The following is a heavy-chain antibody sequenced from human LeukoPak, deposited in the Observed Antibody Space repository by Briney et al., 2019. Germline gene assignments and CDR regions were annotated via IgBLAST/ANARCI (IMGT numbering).Heavy chain of an antibody. D-gene: IGHD4-23*01. CDR2: IYYSGST. Sequence: SETLSLTCTVSGGSISSGDYYWSWIRQPPGKGLEWIGYIYYSGSTYYNPSLKSRATISVDTSKNQFSLKLSSVTAADTAVYYCARDRWGVNLNWFDPWGQGTLVTVSS. CDR1: GGSISSGDYY. J-gene: IGHJ5*02. V-gene: IGHV4-30-4*08. CDR3: ARDRWGVNLNWFDP.